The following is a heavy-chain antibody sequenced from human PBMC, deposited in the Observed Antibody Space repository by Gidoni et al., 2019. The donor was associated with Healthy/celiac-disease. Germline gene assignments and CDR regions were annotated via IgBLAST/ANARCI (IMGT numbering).Heavy chain of an antibody. CDR3: TTLGPPGLTGYYSAYYYGMDV. CDR2: IKSKTDGGTT. Sequence: EVQLVESGGGLVKPGGSLRLSCAASGFTFSNAWMSWVRQAPGKGLEWVGRIKSKTDGGTTDYAAPVKGRFTISRDDSKNTLYLQMNSLKTEDTAVYYCTTLGPPGLTGYYSAYYYGMDVWGQGTTVTVSS. V-gene: IGHV3-15*01. D-gene: IGHD3-9*01. J-gene: IGHJ6*02. CDR1: GFTFSNAW.